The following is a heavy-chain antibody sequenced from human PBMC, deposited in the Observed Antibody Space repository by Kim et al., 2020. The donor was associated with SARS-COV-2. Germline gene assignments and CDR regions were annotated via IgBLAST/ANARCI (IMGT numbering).Heavy chain of an antibody. D-gene: IGHD1-1*01. Sequence: GGSLRLSCTASGFTFSSYEMNWVRQAPGKGLEWVSYIIGSGTTIYYADSVRGRFTISRDNDKNSLFLQMNSLRAEDTAVYYCARGPNYNPFDYWGQGTL. CDR3: ARGPNYNPFDY. CDR2: IIGSGTTI. J-gene: IGHJ4*02. V-gene: IGHV3-48*03. CDR1: GFTFSSYE.